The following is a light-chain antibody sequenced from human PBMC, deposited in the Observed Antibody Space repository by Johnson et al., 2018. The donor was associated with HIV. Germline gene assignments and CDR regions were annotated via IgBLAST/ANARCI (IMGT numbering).Light chain of an antibody. CDR3: GTWDSSLSAPV. V-gene: IGLV1-51*01. CDR2: DNT. CDR1: SSNIGNNY. Sequence: QSILTQPPSVSAAPGQKVTISCSGSSSNIGNNYVSWYQQLPGTAPKLLIYDNTKRPSGITDRFSGSKSGTSATLGITGLQTGDEADYYCGTWDSSLSAPVFGTGTKVTVL. J-gene: IGLJ1*01.